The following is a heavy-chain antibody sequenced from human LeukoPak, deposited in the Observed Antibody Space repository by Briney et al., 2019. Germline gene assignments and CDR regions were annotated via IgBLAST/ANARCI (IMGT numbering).Heavy chain of an antibody. D-gene: IGHD3-22*01. Sequence: GGSLRLSCAASGFTFSNYAMNWVRQAPGKGLEWVSYISSSGSTVYYADSVRGRLTISRDNAENSLYLQMNSLRAEDTALYYCAREVSEGFDFWGQGTLVTVSS. CDR2: ISSSGSTV. J-gene: IGHJ4*02. CDR3: AREVSEGFDF. V-gene: IGHV3-48*01. CDR1: GFTFSNYA.